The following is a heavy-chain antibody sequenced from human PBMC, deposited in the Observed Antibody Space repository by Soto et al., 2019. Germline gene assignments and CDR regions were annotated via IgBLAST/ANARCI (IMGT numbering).Heavy chain of an antibody. V-gene: IGHV1-18*01. CDR3: ARVVATVARPYGMDV. D-gene: IGHD6-19*01. CDR2: ISAYNGNT. CDR1: RGGITSYV. Sequence: APAKATCKEARGGITSYVRICAGQGTGQGLEWMGWISAYNGNTNFAPKLQGRVTMTTDTSTSIAYMELRSLRSDDTAVYFCARVVATVARPYGMDVWGQGTPVTVSS. J-gene: IGHJ6*02.